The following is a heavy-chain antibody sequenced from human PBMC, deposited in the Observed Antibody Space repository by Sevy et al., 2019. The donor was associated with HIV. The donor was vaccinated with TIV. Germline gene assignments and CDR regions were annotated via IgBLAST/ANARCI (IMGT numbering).Heavy chain of an antibody. CDR1: GFTFSSYA. D-gene: IGHD4-17*01. CDR3: ARDQHDYAGNLRTGWFDP. CDR2: ISYDGSNK. V-gene: IGHV3-30-3*01. Sequence: LSLTCAASGFTFSSYAMHWVRQAPGTGLEWVAVISYDGSNKYYAESVKGRFTISRDNSKNTLYLQVKSLRTEDTAVYYCARDQHDYAGNLRTGWFDPWGQGTLVTVSS. J-gene: IGHJ5*02.